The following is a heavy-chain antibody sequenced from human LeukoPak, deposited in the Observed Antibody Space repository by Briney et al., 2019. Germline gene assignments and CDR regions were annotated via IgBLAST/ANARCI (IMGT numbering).Heavy chain of an antibody. V-gene: IGHV1-69*05. D-gene: IGHD3-22*01. CDR3: ARVSLVTEWEVHYSDSSGYFFDWYFDL. CDR1: GGTFSSYA. J-gene: IGHJ2*01. Sequence: SVKVSCKASGGTFSSYAISWVRQAPGQGLEWMGGIIPIFGTANYAQKFQGRVTITTDESTSTAYMELSSLRSEDTAVYYCARVSLVTEWEVHYSDSSGYFFDWYFDLWGRGTLVTVSS. CDR2: IIPIFGTA.